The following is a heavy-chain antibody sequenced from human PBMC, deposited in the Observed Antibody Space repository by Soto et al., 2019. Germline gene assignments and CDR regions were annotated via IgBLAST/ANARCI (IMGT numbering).Heavy chain of an antibody. J-gene: IGHJ4*02. CDR3: ARDTSAGYSSADY. CDR2: ISYDGSNK. CDR1: GFTFSSYA. Sequence: QVQLVESGGGVVQPGRSLRLSCAASGFTFSSYAMHWVRQAPGKGLEWVAVISYDGSNKYYADSVKGRFTISRDNSKNTLYLQMNSLRAEDTAVYYCARDTSAGYSSADYWGQGTLVIVSS. D-gene: IGHD6-25*01. V-gene: IGHV3-30-3*01.